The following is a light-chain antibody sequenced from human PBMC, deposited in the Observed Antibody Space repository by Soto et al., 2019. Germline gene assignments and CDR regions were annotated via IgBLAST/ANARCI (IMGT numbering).Light chain of an antibody. Sequence: QSALTQPASVSGSPGQSIAISCTGTSSDVGSYNSVSWYQQYPGKAPKLMIHDVSNRLSGVSDRFSASKSGNTASLTISGLQAEDEADYYCSSYTSSSRYVFGTGTKVTIL. CDR1: SSDVGSYNS. J-gene: IGLJ1*01. V-gene: IGLV2-14*03. CDR3: SSYTSSSRYV. CDR2: DVS.